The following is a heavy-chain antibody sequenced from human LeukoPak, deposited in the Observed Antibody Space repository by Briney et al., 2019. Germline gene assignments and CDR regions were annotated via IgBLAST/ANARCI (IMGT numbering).Heavy chain of an antibody. V-gene: IGHV1-69*01. CDR3: AREVREMATIYFDY. Sequence: SVKVSCKASGGTFSSYAISWLRQAPEQGLEWMGGIIPIFGTANYAQKFQGRVTITADESTSTAYMELSSLRSEDTAVYYCAREVREMATIYFDYWGQGTLVTVSS. D-gene: IGHD5-24*01. CDR1: GGTFSSYA. CDR2: IIPIFGTA. J-gene: IGHJ4*02.